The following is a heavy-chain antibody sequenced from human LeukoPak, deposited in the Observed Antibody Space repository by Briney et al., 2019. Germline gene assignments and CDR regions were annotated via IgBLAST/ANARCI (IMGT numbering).Heavy chain of an antibody. D-gene: IGHD4-11*01. V-gene: IGHV3-9*01. CDR2: WNSGDI. Sequence: WNSGDIGYADSVKGRFTISRDNAKNSLDLQMNSLRADDTAIYYCARSKIDYWGQGTLVTVSS. J-gene: IGHJ4*02. CDR3: ARSKIDY.